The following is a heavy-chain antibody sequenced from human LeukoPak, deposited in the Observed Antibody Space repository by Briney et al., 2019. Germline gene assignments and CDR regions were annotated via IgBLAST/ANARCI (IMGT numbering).Heavy chain of an antibody. CDR3: AREWYYYDSSGYPNSGWFDP. Sequence: SETLSLTCTVSGGSISSSSYYWGWIRQPPGKGLEWIGSIYYSGSTYYNPSLKSRVTISVDTSKNQFSLKLSSVTAADTAVYYCAREWYYYDSSGYPNSGWFDPWGQGTLVTVSS. D-gene: IGHD3-22*01. J-gene: IGHJ5*02. CDR2: IYYSGST. CDR1: GGSISSSSYY. V-gene: IGHV4-39*07.